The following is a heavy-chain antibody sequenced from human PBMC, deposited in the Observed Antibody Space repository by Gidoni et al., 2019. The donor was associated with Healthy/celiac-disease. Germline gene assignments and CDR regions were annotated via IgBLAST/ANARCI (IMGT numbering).Heavy chain of an antibody. CDR2: ISGSVGST. D-gene: IGHD3-16*01. CDR3: AKDWASVTQKRDYKGMDV. V-gene: IGHV3-23*01. CDR1: GLTFRVCA. J-gene: IGHJ6*02. Sequence: GQLLESGGGLVQPGGSLRLSCAPPGLTFRVCAMSWFRQSPGKGLEWVSAISGSVGSTYYADSVKGRVTISRDNAKNTLYLQMMRLRSEDTAVYYCAKDWASVTQKRDYKGMDVWGQGTTVTVSS.